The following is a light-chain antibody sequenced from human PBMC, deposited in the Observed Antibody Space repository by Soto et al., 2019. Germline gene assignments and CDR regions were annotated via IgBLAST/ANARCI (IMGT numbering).Light chain of an antibody. Sequence: DIQMTQPPSTLSASVGDRVTITCRASQSIGDWLAWYQQKPGKAPKLLIYDASSLESGVPSRFSGSGSGTEFTLTISSLQPVDFATYYCQQHNSSPWTFGRGTKVDIK. V-gene: IGKV1-5*01. J-gene: IGKJ1*01. CDR1: QSIGDW. CDR2: DAS. CDR3: QQHNSSPWT.